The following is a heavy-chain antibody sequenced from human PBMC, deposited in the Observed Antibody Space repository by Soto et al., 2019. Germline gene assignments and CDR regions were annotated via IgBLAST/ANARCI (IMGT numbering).Heavy chain of an antibody. D-gene: IGHD3-10*01. CDR2: ISYDGSNK. CDR3: AKDARITMVRELPYFDY. V-gene: IGHV3-30*18. CDR1: GFTFSSYG. J-gene: IGHJ4*02. Sequence: QVQLVESGGGVVQPGRSLRLSCAASGFTFSSYGMHWVRQAPGKGLELVAVISYDGSNKYYADSVKGRITIFRDNSKNTLYLQMNSLRDEDTAVYYCAKDARITMVRELPYFDYWGQGTLVTVSS.